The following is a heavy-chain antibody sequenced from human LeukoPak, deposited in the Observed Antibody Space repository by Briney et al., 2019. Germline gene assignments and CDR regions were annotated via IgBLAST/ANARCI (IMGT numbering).Heavy chain of an antibody. Sequence: GGSLRLTCAASGFAVASNYMTWVRQAPEKGLEWVSILYSAGATYYADSVRGRFTITGDTSKNTLNLQMNRLRADDTAIYYCASGEVGVRKFYSDPFHHWGQGTLVTVSS. CDR3: ASGEVGVRKFYSDPFHH. CDR1: GFAVASNY. CDR2: LYSAGAT. D-gene: IGHD2-15*01. J-gene: IGHJ4*02. V-gene: IGHV3-53*01.